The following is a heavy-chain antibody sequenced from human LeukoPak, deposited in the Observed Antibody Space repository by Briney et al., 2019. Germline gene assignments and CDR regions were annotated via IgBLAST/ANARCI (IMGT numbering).Heavy chain of an antibody. D-gene: IGHD7-27*01. CDR2: ISDHNGDT. V-gene: IGHV1-18*01. J-gene: IGHJ4*02. CDR1: GYTFSNYG. CDR3: ARDPQLTGDAQPFDY. Sequence: GASVKVSCKASGYTFSNYGISWVRQAPGQGLEWMGWISDHNGDTNYAQKFRGRVTVTTETSTSTAYMELRRLGADDTAVYYCARDPQLTGDAQPFDYWGQGTLVTVSS.